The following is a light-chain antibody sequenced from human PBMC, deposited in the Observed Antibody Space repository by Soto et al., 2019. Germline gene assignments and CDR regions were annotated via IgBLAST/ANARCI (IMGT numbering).Light chain of an antibody. CDR1: RGVSSAY. V-gene: IGKV3-20*01. Sequence: EIVLTQFPGTLSLSPGERATLSCRASRGVSSAYIAWYQQRPGLAPRLLIYGASNRATGIPDRFRGNGSGTDFTLTIGTLEPEDFAVYRCQHYGSSPPITFGQGTRLDVK. J-gene: IGKJ5*01. CDR3: QHYGSSPPIT. CDR2: GAS.